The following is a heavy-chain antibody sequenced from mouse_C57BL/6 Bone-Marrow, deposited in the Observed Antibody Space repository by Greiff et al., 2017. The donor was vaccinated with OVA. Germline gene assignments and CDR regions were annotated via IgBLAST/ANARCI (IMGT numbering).Heavy chain of an antibody. J-gene: IGHJ2*01. CDR1: GYAFSSYW. Sequence: VQLQQSGAELVKPGASVKISCKASGYAFSSYWMNWVKQRPGKGLEWIGQIYPGDGDTNYNGKFKGKATLTADKSSSTAYMQLSSLTSEDSAVYFCARGLLLRHFDYWGQGTTLTVSS. CDR2: IYPGDGDT. V-gene: IGHV1-80*01. CDR3: ARGLLLRHFDY. D-gene: IGHD1-1*01.